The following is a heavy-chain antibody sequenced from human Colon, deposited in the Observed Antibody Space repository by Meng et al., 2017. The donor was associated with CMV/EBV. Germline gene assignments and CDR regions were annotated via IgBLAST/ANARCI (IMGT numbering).Heavy chain of an antibody. V-gene: IGHV3-23*01. Sequence: ESLKISCAASGFNFRSSAMSWVRQAPGKGLEWVSSISGGGTSTYYADSVKGRFTISRDTPKNTLFLQLNSLRAEDTAVYYCARGVIAVGQRHYFDHWGQGTLVTVSS. J-gene: IGHJ4*02. D-gene: IGHD6-19*01. CDR3: ARGVIAVGQRHYFDH. CDR2: ISGGGTST. CDR1: GFNFRSSA.